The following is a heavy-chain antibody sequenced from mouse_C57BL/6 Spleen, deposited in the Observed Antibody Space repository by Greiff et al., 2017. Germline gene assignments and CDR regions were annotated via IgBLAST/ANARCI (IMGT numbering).Heavy chain of an antibody. CDR2: IDPSDSYT. V-gene: IGHV1-69*01. Sequence: QVQLQQPGAELVMPGASVKLSCKASGYTFTSYWMHWVKQRPGQGLEWIGEIDPSDSYTNYNQKFKGKSTLTVDKSSSTAYMQLSSLTSEDSAVYYCARKSNSLAYWGQGTLVTVSA. D-gene: IGHD2-5*01. J-gene: IGHJ3*01. CDR1: GYTFTSYW. CDR3: ARKSNSLAY.